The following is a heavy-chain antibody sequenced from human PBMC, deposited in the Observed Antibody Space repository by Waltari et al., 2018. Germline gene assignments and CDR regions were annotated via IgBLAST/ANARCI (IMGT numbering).Heavy chain of an antibody. J-gene: IGHJ2*01. V-gene: IGHV4-34*02. CDR2: VNHDGNT. CDR1: GGSFSGYH. D-gene: IGHD6-13*01. CDR3: VRRTAASGHWYFDL. Sequence: QVQLQQWGAGLLRPSETLSLPCGVHGGSFSGYHWSWFRQSPGRGLEWIGEVNHDGNTNYNPSLKSRVTILVDMSKNQFFLKLTSVTAAETAVYYCVRRTAASGHWYFDLWGRGTLVTVSS.